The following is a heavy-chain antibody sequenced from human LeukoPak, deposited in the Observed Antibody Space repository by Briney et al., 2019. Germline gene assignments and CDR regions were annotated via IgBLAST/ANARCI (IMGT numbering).Heavy chain of an antibody. Sequence: GGSLRLSCAASGFTVSSKYMSWVRQAPGKGLEWVSVIYSGGSTYYADSVKGRFTISRDNSKNTLHLQMNSLRAEDTAVYYCARGDGYNSYYFDYWGQGTLVTVSS. CDR2: IYSGGST. J-gene: IGHJ4*02. V-gene: IGHV3-53*01. D-gene: IGHD5-24*01. CDR3: ARGDGYNSYYFDY. CDR1: GFTVSSKY.